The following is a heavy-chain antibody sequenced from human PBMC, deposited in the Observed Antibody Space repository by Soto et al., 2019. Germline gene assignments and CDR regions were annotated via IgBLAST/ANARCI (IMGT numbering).Heavy chain of an antibody. CDR2: MDNAGSSA. CDR1: GCIFSIDW. Sequence: XGSLRISCAASGCIFSIDWRRWVRQAPGKGPVWVSRMDNAGSSARYADSVKGRFTISRDNAKNTVYLQMNSLRAEDTAVYYCTRVGGSVSGMDVWGQGTTVTVSS. D-gene: IGHD1-26*01. J-gene: IGHJ6*02. CDR3: TRVGGSVSGMDV. V-gene: IGHV3-74*01.